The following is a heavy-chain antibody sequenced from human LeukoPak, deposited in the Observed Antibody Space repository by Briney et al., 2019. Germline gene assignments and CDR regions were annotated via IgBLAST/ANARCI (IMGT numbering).Heavy chain of an antibody. V-gene: IGHV3-23*01. CDR1: GFTFSSYA. D-gene: IGHD1-1*01. CDR3: AKRYNSEYLAPVQN. CDR2: VSTSGGGT. Sequence: GGSLRLSCAASGFTFSSYAMTWVRQAPGKGLEWVSTVSTSGGGTYYADTVKGRFTISRDNSKNTLYLQMNSLRAEDTAVYYCAKRYNSEYLAPVQNWGQGTLVTVSS. J-gene: IGHJ4*02.